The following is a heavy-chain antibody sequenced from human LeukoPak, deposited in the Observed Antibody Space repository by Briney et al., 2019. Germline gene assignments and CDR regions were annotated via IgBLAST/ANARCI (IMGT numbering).Heavy chain of an antibody. CDR3: AKEGLGSRWYLNYFSY. Sequence: PGRSLRLSCAASGFTLSPYAMHWVRQAPGKGLEWVALISYDGSNKYYADFVKGRFTISRDSSKNTLYLQVNSLRAEDTAVYYCAKEGLGSRWYLNYFSYWSQGTLVTVSS. CDR1: GFTLSPYA. D-gene: IGHD6-19*01. CDR2: ISYDGSNK. J-gene: IGHJ4*02. V-gene: IGHV3-30*18.